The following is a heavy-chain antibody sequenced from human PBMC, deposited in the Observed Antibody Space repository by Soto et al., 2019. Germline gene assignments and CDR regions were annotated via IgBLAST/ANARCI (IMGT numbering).Heavy chain of an antibody. Sequence: GGSLRLSCAGSGFAFSGYALSWIRQAPGKGLEWVSAISGSGGSTYYADSVKGRFTISRDNSRNTLFLQMNSLRAEDTATYHCATQLGRRGDNWFDPWGQGTPVTVSS. CDR1: GFAFSGYA. D-gene: IGHD6-6*01. J-gene: IGHJ5*02. CDR3: ATQLGRRGDNWFDP. V-gene: IGHV3-23*01. CDR2: ISGSGGST.